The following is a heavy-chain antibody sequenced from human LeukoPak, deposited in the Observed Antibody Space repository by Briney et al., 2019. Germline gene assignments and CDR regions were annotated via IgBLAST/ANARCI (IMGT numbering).Heavy chain of an antibody. CDR3: ARDPPHTYYYGSGSFDY. Sequence: AGGSLRLSCAASGFTFSSYAMSWVRQAPGKGLEWVSAISGSGGSTYYADSVKGRFTISRDNSKNTLYLQMNSLRAEDTAVYYCARDPPHTYYYGSGSFDYWGQGTLVTVSS. CDR1: GFTFSSYA. V-gene: IGHV3-23*01. J-gene: IGHJ4*02. D-gene: IGHD3-10*01. CDR2: ISGSGGST.